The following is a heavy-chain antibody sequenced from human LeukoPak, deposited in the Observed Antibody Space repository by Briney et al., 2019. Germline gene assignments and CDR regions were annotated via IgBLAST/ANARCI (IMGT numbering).Heavy chain of an antibody. Sequence: ASVKVSCKASGYTFTSYDINWVRQATGQGLEWMGWTNPNSGNTGYAQKFQGRVTMTRNTSISTAYMELSSLRSEDTAVYYCASLDYYDSSGFDAFDIWGQGTMVTVSS. CDR3: ASLDYYDSSGFDAFDI. CDR2: TNPNSGNT. D-gene: IGHD3-22*01. V-gene: IGHV1-8*01. CDR1: GYTFTSYD. J-gene: IGHJ3*02.